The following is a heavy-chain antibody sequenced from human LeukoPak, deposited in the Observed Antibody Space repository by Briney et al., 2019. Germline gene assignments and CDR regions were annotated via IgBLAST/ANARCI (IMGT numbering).Heavy chain of an antibody. CDR1: GFTFSSYA. V-gene: IGHV3-30-3*01. CDR2: MSYDGNNK. Sequence: PGGSLRLSCAASGFTFSSYAMHWVRQAPGKGLEWVAIMSYDGNNKSYTDSVKGRFTISRDNSKNTLYLQMNSLRAEDTAVYYCAKEGFDSWGQGTLVTVSS. CDR3: AKEGFDS. J-gene: IGHJ4*02.